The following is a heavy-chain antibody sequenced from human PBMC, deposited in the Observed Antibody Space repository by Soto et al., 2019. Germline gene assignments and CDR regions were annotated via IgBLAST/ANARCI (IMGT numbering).Heavy chain of an antibody. CDR3: ARGVKRDYYGMDV. Sequence: PSETLSLTCAVYGGSFSGYYWSWIRQPPGKGLEWIGEINHSGSTNYNPSLKSRVTISVDTSKNQFSLKLSSVTAADTAVYYCARGVKRDYYGMDVWGQGTTVTVAS. CDR1: GGSFSGYY. CDR2: INHSGST. J-gene: IGHJ6*02. V-gene: IGHV4-34*01.